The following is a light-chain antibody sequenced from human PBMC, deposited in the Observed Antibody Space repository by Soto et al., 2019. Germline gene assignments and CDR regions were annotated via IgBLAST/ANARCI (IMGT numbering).Light chain of an antibody. CDR2: LNSDGSH. Sequence: QSVLTQSPSASAYLGASVKLTCTLSSGHSSYAIAWHQQQPEKGSRYLMKLNSDGSHSKGDWIPDRFSGSSSGAERYLTISSLQSEDDADYYCQTWGTGFWVFGGGTKLTVL. CDR3: QTWGTGFWV. J-gene: IGLJ3*02. CDR1: SGHSSYA. V-gene: IGLV4-69*01.